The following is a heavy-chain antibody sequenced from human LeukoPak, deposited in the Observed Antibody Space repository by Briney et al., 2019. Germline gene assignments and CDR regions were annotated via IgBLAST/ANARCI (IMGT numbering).Heavy chain of an antibody. V-gene: IGHV4-39*07. Sequence: SETLSLTCTVSGGSISSSSYYWGWIRQPPGKGLEWIGSIYYSGSTYYNPSLKSRVTISVDTSKNQFSLKLSSVTAADTAVYYCARTRYTLDYWGQGTLVTVSS. D-gene: IGHD2-2*02. CDR1: GGSISSSSYY. CDR3: ARTRYTLDY. J-gene: IGHJ4*02. CDR2: IYYSGST.